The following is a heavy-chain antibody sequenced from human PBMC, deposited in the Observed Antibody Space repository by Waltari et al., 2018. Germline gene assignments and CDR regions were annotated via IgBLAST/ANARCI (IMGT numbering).Heavy chain of an antibody. V-gene: IGHV1-8*01. Sequence: QVQLVQSGAEVKKPGASVKVSCKASGYTFTSYDINWVRQATGQGLEGMGWMNPNSGNTGYAQKCQGRVTMTRNTSISTAYMELSSLRSEDTAVYYCARADCSGGSDCYYYYYGMDVWGQGTTVTVSS. CDR3: ARADCSGGSDCYYYYYGMDV. CDR1: GYTFTSYD. D-gene: IGHD2-15*01. CDR2: MNPNSGNT. J-gene: IGHJ6*02.